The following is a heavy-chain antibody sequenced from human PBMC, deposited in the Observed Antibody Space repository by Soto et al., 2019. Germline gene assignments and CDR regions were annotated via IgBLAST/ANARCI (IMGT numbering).Heavy chain of an antibody. J-gene: IGHJ6*02. CDR1: GYSFTSYW. Sequence: GESLKISCKGSGYSFTSYWISWVRQMPGKGLEWMGRIDPSDSYTNYSPSFQGHVTISADKSISTAYLQWSSLKASDTAMYYCASQELTGTRSVYGMDVWGQGTTVTVSS. D-gene: IGHD1-7*01. CDR2: IDPSDSYT. V-gene: IGHV5-10-1*01. CDR3: ASQELTGTRSVYGMDV.